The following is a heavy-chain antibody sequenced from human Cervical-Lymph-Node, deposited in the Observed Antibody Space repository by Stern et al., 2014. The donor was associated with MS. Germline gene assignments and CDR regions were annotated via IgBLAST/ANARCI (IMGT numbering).Heavy chain of an antibody. CDR1: GFTFSSYA. Sequence: QVQLLQPGGGVVQPGRSLRLSCAASGFTFSSYAMHWVRQAPGKGLEWVAVISYDGSNKYYADSVKGRFTISRDNSKNTLYLQMNSLRAEDTAVYYCARGSPGIAVAGTEIDYWGQGTLVTVSS. J-gene: IGHJ4*02. CDR2: ISYDGSNK. CDR3: ARGSPGIAVAGTEIDY. V-gene: IGHV3-30-3*01. D-gene: IGHD6-19*01.